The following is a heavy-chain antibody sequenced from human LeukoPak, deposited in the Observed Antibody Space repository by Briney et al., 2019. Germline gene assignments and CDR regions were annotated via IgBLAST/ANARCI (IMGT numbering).Heavy chain of an antibody. J-gene: IGHJ4*02. CDR3: ARLASSGWSHCDY. CDR2: IYYSGST. V-gene: IGHV4-59*08. D-gene: IGHD6-19*01. Sequence: SETLSLTCTVSGGSISGYYWSWIRQPPGKGPEWIGYIYYSGSTNYNPSLKSRVTISVDTSKNRFSLKMNSVTAADTAVYYCARLASSGWSHCDYWGQGTLVTVSS. CDR1: GGSISGYY.